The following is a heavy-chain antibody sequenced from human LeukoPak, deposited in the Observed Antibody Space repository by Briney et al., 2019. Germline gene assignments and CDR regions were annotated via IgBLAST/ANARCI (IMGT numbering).Heavy chain of an antibody. Sequence: GGSLRLSCAASGFTFSSYSMNWVRQAPGKGLEWVSSISISSSYIYYADSVKGRFTISRDNAKNSMYLQINSMRAEDTAVYYCARDIPDCSGGSCYDYWGQGTLVTVSS. J-gene: IGHJ4*02. CDR2: ISISSSYI. CDR3: ARDIPDCSGGSCYDY. D-gene: IGHD2-15*01. V-gene: IGHV3-21*01. CDR1: GFTFSSYS.